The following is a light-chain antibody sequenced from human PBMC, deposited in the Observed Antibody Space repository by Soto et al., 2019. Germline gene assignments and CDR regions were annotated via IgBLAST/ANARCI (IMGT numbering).Light chain of an antibody. CDR1: QSVSSY. CDR3: QQRSNWPPP. V-gene: IGKV3-11*01. J-gene: IGKJ4*01. Sequence: EIVLTQSPATLSLSPGERATHSCRASQSVSSYLAWYQQKPGQAPRLLIYDASNRATGIPARFSGSGSGTDFTLTISSLEPEDFAVYYCQQRSNWPPPFGGGTKVEIK. CDR2: DAS.